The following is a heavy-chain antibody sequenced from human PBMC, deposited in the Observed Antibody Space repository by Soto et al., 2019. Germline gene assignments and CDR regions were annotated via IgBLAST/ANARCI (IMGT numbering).Heavy chain of an antibody. D-gene: IGHD4-17*01. CDR1: GGPISSNSYY. J-gene: IGHJ5*02. V-gene: IGHV4-39*01. CDR3: ARHKSDYAIPNWFDP. Sequence: QLQLQESGPGLVKPSETLSLTCSVSGGPISSNSYYWGWIRQPPGKGLEWIGSIYYSGNTYYNPSLKSRVTISVDTSKNQFSLKLSSLTAADTAVYYCARHKSDYAIPNWFDPWGQGTLVTVSS. CDR2: IYYSGNT.